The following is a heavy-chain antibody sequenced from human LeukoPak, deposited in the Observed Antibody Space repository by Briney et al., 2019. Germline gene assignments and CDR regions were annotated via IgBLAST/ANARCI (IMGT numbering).Heavy chain of an antibody. CDR3: ARDADYYGSGSISRFDS. CDR1: GYSFTGYY. CDR2: INPSSGVT. Sequence: ASVKVSCKTSGYSFTGYYLHWVRQAPGQGLQWMGRINPSSGVTNYAQEFQGRVTMTRDTSVSTAYMELSSLTSDDTAVYYCARDADYYGSGSISRFDSSGQGTLVSVSS. J-gene: IGHJ4*02. V-gene: IGHV1-2*06. D-gene: IGHD3-10*01.